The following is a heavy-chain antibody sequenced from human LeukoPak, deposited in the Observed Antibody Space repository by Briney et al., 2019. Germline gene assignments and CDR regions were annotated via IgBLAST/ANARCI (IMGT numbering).Heavy chain of an antibody. CDR1: GGSISTYY. D-gene: IGHD1-1*01. V-gene: IGHV4-59*01. J-gene: IGHJ5*02. CDR3: ARDRGLERRGNWFDP. CDR2: INHSGNT. Sequence: SETLSLTCTVSGGSISTYYWSWIRQPPGKGLEWIGYINHSGNTNYNPSLEGRVTISVDKSKNQFSLNLNSVTAADTAVYYCARDRGLERRGNWFDPWGQGTLVTVSS.